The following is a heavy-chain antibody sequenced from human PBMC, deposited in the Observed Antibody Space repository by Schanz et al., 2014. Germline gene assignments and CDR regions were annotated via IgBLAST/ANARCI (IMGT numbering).Heavy chain of an antibody. CDR1: GFTVSSNY. J-gene: IGHJ3*02. V-gene: IGHV3-53*01. CDR2: IYSGGST. Sequence: EVQLVESGGGLIQPGGSLRLSCAASGFTVSSNYMSWVRQAPGKGLEWVAVIYSGGSTFYTDSVKGRFTISRDNSKNTLYLQMNSLRAEDTAVYYCAKCIGWYGRCAFDIWGQGTMVTVSS. CDR3: AKCIGWYGRCAFDI. D-gene: IGHD6-19*01.